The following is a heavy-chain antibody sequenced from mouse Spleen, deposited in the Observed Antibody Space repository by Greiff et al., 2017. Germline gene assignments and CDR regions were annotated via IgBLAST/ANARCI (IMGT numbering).Heavy chain of an antibody. CDR2: ISSGGIYT. V-gene: IGHV5-6*01. CDR1: GFTFSSYG. J-gene: IGHJ1*03. CDR3: ARHGSYGNYGYFDV. D-gene: IGHD2-1*01. Sequence: EVQVVESGGDLVKPGGSLKLSCAASGFTFSSYGMSWVRQTPDKRLDWVATISSGGIYTYYPDSVKGRFTISRDNAKNTLYLQMSSLKSEDTAMYYCARHGSYGNYGYFDVWGTGTTVTVSS.